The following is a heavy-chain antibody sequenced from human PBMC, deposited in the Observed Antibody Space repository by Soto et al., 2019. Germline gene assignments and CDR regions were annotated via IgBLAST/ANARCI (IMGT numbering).Heavy chain of an antibody. Sequence: GQSRRLSCAASGLTLSNYAMHLGRQAPGKGLEWVAVISYDGSNRYYADSVKGRFTISRDNSKNTLYLQMNSLRAEDTAVYYCARVTQAVAADYWGQGT. CDR2: ISYDGSNR. CDR3: ARVTQAVAADY. D-gene: IGHD6-19*01. J-gene: IGHJ4*02. V-gene: IGHV3-30-3*01. CDR1: GLTLSNYA.